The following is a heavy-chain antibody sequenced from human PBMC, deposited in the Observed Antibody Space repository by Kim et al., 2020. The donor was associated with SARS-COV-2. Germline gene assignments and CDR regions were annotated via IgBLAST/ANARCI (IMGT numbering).Heavy chain of an antibody. D-gene: IGHD3-22*01. CDR1: GGSISSSSYY. Sequence: SETLSLTCTVSGGSISSSSYYWGWIRQPPGKGLEWIGSIYYSGSTYYNPSLKSRVTISVDTSKNQFSLKLSSVTAADTAVYYCARHGHITMRVVVIIPGWFDPWGQGTLVTVSS. CDR2: IYYSGST. J-gene: IGHJ5*02. CDR3: ARHGHITMRVVVIIPGWFDP. V-gene: IGHV4-39*01.